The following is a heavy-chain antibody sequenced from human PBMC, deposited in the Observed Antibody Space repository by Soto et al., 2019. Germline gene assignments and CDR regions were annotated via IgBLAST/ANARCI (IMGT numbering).Heavy chain of an antibody. V-gene: IGHV1-18*04. D-gene: IGHD3-22*01. J-gene: IGHJ6*02. Sequence: ASVKVSCKASGYTFTSYGISWVRQAPGQGLEWMGWISAYNGNTNYAQKLQGRVTMTTGTSTSTAYMELRSLRSDDTAVYYCASTLRPNYYDSRGPSLDVWGQGTTVTVSS. CDR3: ASTLRPNYYDSRGPSLDV. CDR1: GYTFTSYG. CDR2: ISAYNGNT.